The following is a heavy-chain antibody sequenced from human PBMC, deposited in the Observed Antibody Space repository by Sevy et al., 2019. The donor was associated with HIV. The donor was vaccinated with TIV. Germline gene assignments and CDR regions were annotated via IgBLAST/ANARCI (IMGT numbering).Heavy chain of an antibody. J-gene: IGHJ3*01. CDR2: ISGSGGRT. CDR3: TKVDFGGEGGFDL. Sequence: GGSLRLSCAASGFTFSSYAMSWVRQAPGKGLEWVSGISGSGGRTHYADSVKGRFTISRDNSKNTLYLQMNSLRAEDTAVYYCTKVDFGGEGGFDLWGQGTMVTVSS. D-gene: IGHD3-3*01. V-gene: IGHV3-23*01. CDR1: GFTFSSYA.